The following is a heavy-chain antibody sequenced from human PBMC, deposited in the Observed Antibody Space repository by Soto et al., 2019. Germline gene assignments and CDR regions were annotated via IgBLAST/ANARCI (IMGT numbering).Heavy chain of an antibody. CDR2: ISSSSSTI. D-gene: IGHD5-12*01. Sequence: GGSLRLSCAASGFTFSSYSMNWVRQAPGKGLEWVSYISSSSSTIYYADSVKGRFTISRDNAKNSLYLQMNSLRAEDTAVYYCARDLKLRGYSGYDRRYYFDYWGQGTLVTVSS. V-gene: IGHV3-48*01. CDR1: GFTFSSYS. CDR3: ARDLKLRGYSGYDRRYYFDY. J-gene: IGHJ4*02.